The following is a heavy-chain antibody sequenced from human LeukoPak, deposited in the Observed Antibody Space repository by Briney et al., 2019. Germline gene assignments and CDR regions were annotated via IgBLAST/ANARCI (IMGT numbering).Heavy chain of an antibody. CDR3: ARGFELDY. J-gene: IGHJ4*02. Sequence: GGSLRLSCAASGFTFSSFWMIWVRQAPGKGLEWVANIKQEGSEKYYVGSVKGRFTISRDDARNSLYLQMNSLRAEDTAVYFCARGFELDYWGQGTLVTVSS. CDR1: GFTFSSFW. V-gene: IGHV3-7*01. CDR2: IKQEGSEK.